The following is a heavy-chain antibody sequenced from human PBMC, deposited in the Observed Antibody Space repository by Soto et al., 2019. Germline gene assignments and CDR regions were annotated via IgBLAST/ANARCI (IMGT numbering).Heavy chain of an antibody. D-gene: IGHD3-22*01. CDR2: ISIGSGSI. Sequence: EVHLVESGGGLVQPGGSLRVSCAASGFTFSNYAMNWVRQAPGKGLEWVSYISIGSGSIFYADSVKDRFTISRDDAKNSLYLRMNTVRDEDTAVYYCVRDDRWAFDFWGQGTMVTVSS. J-gene: IGHJ3*01. CDR1: GFTFSNYA. CDR3: VRDDRWAFDF. V-gene: IGHV3-48*02.